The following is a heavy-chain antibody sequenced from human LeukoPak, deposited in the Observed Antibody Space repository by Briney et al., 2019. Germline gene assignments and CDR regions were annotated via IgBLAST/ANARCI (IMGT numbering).Heavy chain of an antibody. CDR3: AREIGWAGDLNYFDY. V-gene: IGHV4-59*12. CDR2: IYYSGST. Sequence: SETLSLTCTVSGGSISSYYWSWIRQPPGKGLEWIGYIYYSGSTTYNPSLRSRVTISEDTSENQFSLRLTSVTAADTAVYYCAREIGWAGDLNYFDYWGQGTLVTVSS. J-gene: IGHJ4*02. D-gene: IGHD7-27*01. CDR1: GGSISSYY.